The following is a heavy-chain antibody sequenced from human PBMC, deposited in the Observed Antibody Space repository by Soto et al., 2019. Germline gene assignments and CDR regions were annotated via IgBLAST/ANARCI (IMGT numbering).Heavy chain of an antibody. D-gene: IGHD6-13*01. CDR1: GGSISSYY. J-gene: IGHJ4*02. V-gene: IGHV4-59*01. CDR2: IYYSGST. Sequence: SETLSLTCTVSGGSISSYYWSWIRQPPGKGLEWIGYIYYSGSTNYNPSLKSRVTISVDTSKNQFSLKLSSVTAADTAVYYCARVSSSWYDPHFDYGGQGTLVTVSS. CDR3: ARVSSSWYDPHFDY.